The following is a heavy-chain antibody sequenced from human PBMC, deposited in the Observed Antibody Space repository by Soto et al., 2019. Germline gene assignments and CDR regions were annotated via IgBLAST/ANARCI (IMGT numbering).Heavy chain of an antibody. Sequence: GESLKISCKGSGSSFTSYWIGWVRQMPGKGLEWMGIIFPGDSDPKYRPSFQGQVTISADKSITTAYLQWSSLKASDTAIYYCARGPNFDYWGQGTLVTVSS. CDR1: GSSFTSYW. CDR2: IFPGDSDP. V-gene: IGHV5-51*01. J-gene: IGHJ4*02. CDR3: ARGPNFDY.